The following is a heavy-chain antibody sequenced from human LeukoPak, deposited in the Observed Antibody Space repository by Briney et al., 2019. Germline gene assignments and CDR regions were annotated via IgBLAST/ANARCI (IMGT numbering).Heavy chain of an antibody. CDR1: GCDFSDYS. D-gene: IGHD3-10*01. J-gene: IGHJ4*02. CDR3: ARGGQRFGELLFDY. V-gene: IGHV3-21*01. CDR2: ISSGSNDI. Sequence: PGGSLRLSCAASGCDFSDYSMNWVRQTTGKGLEWVSSISSGSNDIYYADSLKGRFTISRDNAKSSVYLQMNSLGADDTAVYYCARGGQRFGELLFDYWGQGSLVTVSS.